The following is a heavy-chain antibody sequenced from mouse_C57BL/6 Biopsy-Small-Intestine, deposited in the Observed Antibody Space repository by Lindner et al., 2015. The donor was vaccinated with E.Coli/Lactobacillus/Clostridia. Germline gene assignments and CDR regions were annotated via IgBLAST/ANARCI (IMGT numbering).Heavy chain of an antibody. Sequence: VQLQESGPELVKPGASVKISCKASGYAFSSSWMNWVKQRPGKGLEWIGRIYSGDGDTNYNGKFKGKATLTADKSSSTAYMQLSSLTSEDSAVYFCARSDYGSSSYFDVWGTGTTVTVSS. J-gene: IGHJ1*03. D-gene: IGHD1-1*01. CDR2: IYSGDGDT. CDR1: GYAFSSSW. V-gene: IGHV1-82*01. CDR3: ARSDYGSSSYFDV.